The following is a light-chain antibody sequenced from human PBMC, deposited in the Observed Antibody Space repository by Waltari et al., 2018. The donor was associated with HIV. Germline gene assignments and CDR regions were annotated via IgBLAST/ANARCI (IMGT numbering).Light chain of an antibody. CDR2: DAS. V-gene: IGKV3-15*01. CDR3: QHYNNWPYP. Sequence: EIVLTQSPATLSLSPGERATLSCRASQSVSRYLAWYQQKPGQAPRLLIYDASKRATGIPARFSGSGSGTEFSLTISSLQSEDFAVYYCQHYNNWPYPFGQGTKLEIK. J-gene: IGKJ2*01. CDR1: QSVSRY.